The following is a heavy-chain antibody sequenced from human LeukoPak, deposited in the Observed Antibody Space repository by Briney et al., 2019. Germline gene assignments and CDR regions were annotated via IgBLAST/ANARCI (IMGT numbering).Heavy chain of an antibody. D-gene: IGHD2-21*01. J-gene: IGHJ5*02. CDR2: ISYDGSNK. CDR1: GFTFSSYA. Sequence: PGGSLRLSCAASGFTFSSYAMHWVRQAPGKGLEWVAVISYDGSNKYYADSVKGRFTISRDNSKNTLYLQMNSLRAEDTAVYYCARSLLSRTPPFDPWGQGTLVTVSS. V-gene: IGHV3-30-3*01. CDR3: ARSLLSRTPPFDP.